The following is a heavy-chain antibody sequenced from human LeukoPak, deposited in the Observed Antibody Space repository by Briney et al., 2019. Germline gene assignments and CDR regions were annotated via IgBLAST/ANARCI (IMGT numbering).Heavy chain of an antibody. V-gene: IGHV3-21*04. CDR1: GFSFSRFS. J-gene: IGHJ4*02. CDR3: AKSLGDIVALSNY. D-gene: IGHD2-15*01. Sequence: GGSLRLSCATSGFSFSRFSMIWVRQAPGKGLEWLSSITSTRPYIYYADSVRGRFTISRDNAKRSLYLQMNGLRAEDTAVYYCAKSLGDIVALSNYWGQGTLVTVSS. CDR2: ITSTRPYI.